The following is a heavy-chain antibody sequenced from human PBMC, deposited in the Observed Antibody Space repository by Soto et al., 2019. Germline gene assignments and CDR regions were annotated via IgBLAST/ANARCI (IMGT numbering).Heavy chain of an antibody. J-gene: IGHJ6*03. CDR1: GYTFTSYD. D-gene: IGHD3-16*01. V-gene: IGHV1-8*01. Sequence: GASVKVSCKASGYTFTSYDINWVRQATGQGLEWMGWMNPNSGNTGYAQKFQGRVTMTRNTSISTAYMELSSLRSEDTAVYYCARTGAPGEYDYIWGNGNATNYYYYMDVWGKGTTVTVSS. CDR3: ARTGAPGEYDYIWGNGNATNYYYYMDV. CDR2: MNPNSGNT.